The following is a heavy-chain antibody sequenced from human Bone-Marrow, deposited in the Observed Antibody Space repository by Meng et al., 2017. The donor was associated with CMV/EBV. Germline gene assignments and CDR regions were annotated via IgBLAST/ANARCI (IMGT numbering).Heavy chain of an antibody. CDR1: GFTFSNGW. V-gene: IGHV3-15*07. CDR2: IKSKYDGGTI. Sequence: LCFVRSGFTFSNGWMNWVRQAPGKGLEWVCRIKSKYDGGTIEYAAPVKGRFTISRDDSKNTVSLQMNSLQTEDTVVYYCATGGYYLDFWGLGILVTVSS. CDR3: ATGGYYLDF. J-gene: IGHJ4*02.